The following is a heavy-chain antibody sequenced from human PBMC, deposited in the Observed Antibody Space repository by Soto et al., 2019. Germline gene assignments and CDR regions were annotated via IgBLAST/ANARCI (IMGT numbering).Heavy chain of an antibody. CDR3: ARAVDRAISDIWFGP. CDR2: IFSSDEK. V-gene: IGHV2-26*01. J-gene: IGHJ5*02. CDR1: GFSLSNAGMG. D-gene: IGHD5-18*01. Sequence: SGPTLVNPTETLTLTCTVSGFSLSNAGMGVSWIRQPPGKALEWLALIFSSDEKSYRTSLETRLTVSKDTSKSQVVLTMTNMDPLDTATYYCARAVDRAISDIWFGPWGQGTQGTVSS.